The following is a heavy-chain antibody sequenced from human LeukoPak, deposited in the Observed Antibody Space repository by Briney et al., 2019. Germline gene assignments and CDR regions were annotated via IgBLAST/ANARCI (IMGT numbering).Heavy chain of an antibody. CDR2: INPNSGGT. V-gene: IGHV1-2*02. D-gene: IGHD1-7*01. CDR1: GYTFTGYY. CDR3: ARILNNWNYDY. Sequence: ASVKVSCKASGYTFTGYYMHWVRQAPGQGLEWMGWINPNSGGTNYAQNFQGRVTMTRDTSISSAYMELSRLKSDDTAVYYCARILNNWNYDYWGQGTLVTVSS. J-gene: IGHJ4*02.